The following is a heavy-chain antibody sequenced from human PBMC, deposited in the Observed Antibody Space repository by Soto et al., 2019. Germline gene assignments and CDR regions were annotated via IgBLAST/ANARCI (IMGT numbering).Heavy chain of an antibody. CDR3: AVRGSDTSKGLLG. CDR1: GYSFLYYA. Sequence: QVPLVQSGGEVREPGASVKVSCKASGYSFLYYAISWVRQSPGQGLEWLGWISPYNANTKYGERVQGRVTITTDTATSTAYLELRSLTSDDTAVDYCAVRGSDTSKGLLGWGQGTLVTVSS. J-gene: IGHJ4*02. D-gene: IGHD6-19*01. V-gene: IGHV1-18*01. CDR2: ISPYNANT.